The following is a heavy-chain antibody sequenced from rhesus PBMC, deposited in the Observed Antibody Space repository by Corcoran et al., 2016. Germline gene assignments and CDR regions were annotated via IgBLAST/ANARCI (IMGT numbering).Heavy chain of an antibody. D-gene: IGHD1-26*01. Sequence: EVQLVESGGGLVQPGGSLRLSCAASGFTFSSYGMHWVRQAPGKGLEWVAVISYEGRKKYYEDSVKGRFTISRDNAKNMLYLQMNKLKLEDTAVYYCAREYNWNYPFDYWGQGVLVTVSS. CDR1: GFTFSSYG. CDR2: ISYEGRKK. V-gene: IGHV3-54*02. CDR3: AREYNWNYPFDY. J-gene: IGHJ4*01.